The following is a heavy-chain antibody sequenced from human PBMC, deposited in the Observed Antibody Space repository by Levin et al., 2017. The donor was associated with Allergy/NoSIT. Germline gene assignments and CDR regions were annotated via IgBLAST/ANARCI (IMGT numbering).Heavy chain of an antibody. CDR3: AKDLNFFDSSGYYPPDFDF. V-gene: IGHV3-23*01. Sequence: SCVVSGVTLRTYAMSWVRQAPGKGLEWVSHISGTGGTTYYADSVQGRFTISRDNSKNTVFLEMNSLTVEDTAVYYCAKDLNFFDSSGYYPPDFDFWGQGTLVTVSS. CDR2: ISGTGGTT. D-gene: IGHD3-22*01. CDR1: GVTLRTYA. J-gene: IGHJ4*02.